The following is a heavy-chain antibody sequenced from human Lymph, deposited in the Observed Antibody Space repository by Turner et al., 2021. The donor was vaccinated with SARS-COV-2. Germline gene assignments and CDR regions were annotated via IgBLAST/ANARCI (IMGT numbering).Heavy chain of an antibody. CDR2: IYYSGST. J-gene: IGHJ4*02. V-gene: IGHV4-39*01. CDR1: GGSLRSSSYY. CDR3: ARAPFIIVLMMYASGYFDN. D-gene: IGHD2-8*01. Sequence: QLQLQESGPGLVKPSETLSLTCTVSGGSLRSSSYYWGWIRQPPGKGLEWIGSIYYSGSTYYNPSLKSRVTISVDTSKNQFSLKLSSVTAADTAVYYCARAPFIIVLMMYASGYFDNWGQGTLVTVSS.